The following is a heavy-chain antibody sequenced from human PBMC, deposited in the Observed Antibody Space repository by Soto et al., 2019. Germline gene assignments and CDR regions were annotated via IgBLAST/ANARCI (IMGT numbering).Heavy chain of an antibody. CDR2: INHSGST. Sequence: SETLSLTCAVYGGSFSGYYWSWIRQPPGKGLEWIGEINHSGSTNYNPSLKSRVTISVDTSKNQFSLKLSSVTAADTAVYYCARLDGEKGYWGQGTLVTVSS. V-gene: IGHV4-34*01. D-gene: IGHD4-17*01. CDR1: GGSFSGYY. CDR3: ARLDGEKGY. J-gene: IGHJ4*02.